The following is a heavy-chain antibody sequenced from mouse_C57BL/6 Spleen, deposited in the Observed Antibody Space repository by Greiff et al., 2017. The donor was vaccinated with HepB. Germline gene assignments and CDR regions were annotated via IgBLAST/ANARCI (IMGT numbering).Heavy chain of an antibody. J-gene: IGHJ2*01. CDR2: ISGGGGNT. D-gene: IGHD1-1*01. Sequence: EVQGVESGGGLVKPGGSLKLSCAASGFTFSSYTMSWVRQTPEKRLEWVATISGGGGNTYYPDSVKGRFTISRDNAKNTLYLQMSRLRSEDTALYYCARDYYGSSYFDYWGQGTTLTVSS. CDR1: GFTFSSYT. CDR3: ARDYYGSSYFDY. V-gene: IGHV5-9*01.